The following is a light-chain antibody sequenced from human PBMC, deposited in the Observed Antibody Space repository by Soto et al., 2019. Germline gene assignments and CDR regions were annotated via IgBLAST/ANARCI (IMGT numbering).Light chain of an antibody. Sequence: EIVMTQSPATLSLSPGQRATLSCRASQSVSSKLAWYQQRPGQAPRLLIYSASTRATGIPARFSGSGSGTEFTLTISSLQSEDFAVYYCQQRSNWPLTFGGGTKVEIK. V-gene: IGKV3-15*01. CDR2: SAS. CDR3: QQRSNWPLT. J-gene: IGKJ4*01. CDR1: QSVSSK.